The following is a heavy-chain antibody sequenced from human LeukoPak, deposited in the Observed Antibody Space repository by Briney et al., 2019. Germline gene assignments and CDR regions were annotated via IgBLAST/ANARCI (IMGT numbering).Heavy chain of an antibody. V-gene: IGHV1-24*01. CDR2: FDPEDGET. J-gene: IGHJ6*02. CDR1: GYTLTEMS. Sequence: ASVKVSCKVSGYTLTEMSIHWVRQAPGGALEWMGGFDPEDGETVYAPKFQGRVTMTEDTSADTAYMELSSLRSEDTAVYYCTTCLNGAGQPVAISSYGMDAWGQGTTVTVSS. CDR3: TTCLNGAGQPVAISSYGMDA. D-gene: IGHD2-2*01.